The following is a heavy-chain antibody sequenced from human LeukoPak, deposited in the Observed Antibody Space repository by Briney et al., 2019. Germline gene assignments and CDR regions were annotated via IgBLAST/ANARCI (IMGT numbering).Heavy chain of an antibody. CDR3: ASSDQSDRVARRQYYFDY. D-gene: IGHD3-3*01. V-gene: IGHV1-69*01. CDR2: IIPIFGTA. J-gene: IGHJ4*02. Sequence: SSVKVSRKATRCTFSSYAFSWLRQPPGQRREWMGGIIPIFGTASYAQKFQCRVTITADESTSTAYMEQSSLRSEDTAAYYCASSDQSDRVARRQYYFDYWGQGTLVTVSS. CDR1: RCTFSSYA.